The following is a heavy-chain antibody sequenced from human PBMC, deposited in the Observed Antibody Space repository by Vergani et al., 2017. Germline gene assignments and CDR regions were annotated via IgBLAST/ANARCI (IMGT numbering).Heavy chain of an antibody. V-gene: IGHV3-23*01. CDR1: GGSISSSSYY. CDR3: AKLEFKFAFGVVIGPPDY. Sequence: LQLQESGPGLVKPSETLSLTCTVSGGSISSSSYYWGWIRQPPGKGLEWVSAISGSGGITYYADSVKGRFTISRDNSKNTLYLQMNSLRAEDTAVYYCAKLEFKFAFGVVIGPPDYWGQGTLVTVSS. CDR2: ISGSGGIT. J-gene: IGHJ4*02. D-gene: IGHD3-3*01.